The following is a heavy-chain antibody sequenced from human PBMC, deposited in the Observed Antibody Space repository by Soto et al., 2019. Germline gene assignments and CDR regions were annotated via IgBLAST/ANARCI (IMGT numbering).Heavy chain of an antibody. Sequence: PGESLKISCNAIGYSFTNYWISWVRQMPGKGLEWLGRIEPGESYTKYSPSFQGHVSISADKSISTAYLQWSSLKASDTATYYCARHVVTYYGMDVWGQGTTVTVSS. V-gene: IGHV5-10-1*01. CDR2: IEPGESYT. J-gene: IGHJ6*02. CDR3: ARHVVTYYGMDV. CDR1: GYSFTNYW. D-gene: IGHD3-16*02.